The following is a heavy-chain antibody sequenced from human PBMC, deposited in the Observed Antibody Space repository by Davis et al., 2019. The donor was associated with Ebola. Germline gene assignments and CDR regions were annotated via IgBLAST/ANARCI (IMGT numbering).Heavy chain of an antibody. CDR3: AKDLAVAVAGATRYYYGMDV. Sequence: AASVKVSCKATGYNVNSDGITWVRQAPGQALEWMAWVSTYSDKTFYAQNFQGRVTVTVDRSANTVYMELRNLRSDDTAVYYCAKDLAVAVAGATRYYYGMDVWGQGTTVTVFS. V-gene: IGHV1-18*01. CDR1: GYNVNSDG. CDR2: VSTYSDKT. J-gene: IGHJ6*02. D-gene: IGHD6-13*01.